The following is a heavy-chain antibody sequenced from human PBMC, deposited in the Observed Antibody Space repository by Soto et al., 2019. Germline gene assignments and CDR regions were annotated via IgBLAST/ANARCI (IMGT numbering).Heavy chain of an antibody. CDR2: VFHTGNT. CDR1: CDSMTRSVW. Sequence: SETLSLTCTVSCDSMTRSVWWTWVRQPPGKGLEWIGEVFHTGNTNYNPSLKSRVTMSVDKSTNEFSLKVTSVTAADTAIYYCARKAWVRFDYWGQGALVTVSS. J-gene: IGHJ4*02. CDR3: ARKAWVRFDY. V-gene: IGHV4-4*02. D-gene: IGHD7-27*01.